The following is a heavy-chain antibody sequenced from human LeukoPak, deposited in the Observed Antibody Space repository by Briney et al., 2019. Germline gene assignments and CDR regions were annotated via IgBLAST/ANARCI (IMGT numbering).Heavy chain of an antibody. V-gene: IGHV5-51*01. D-gene: IGHD3-9*01. J-gene: IGHJ6*02. Sequence: GESLKISCKGSGYSFTSYWIGWVRQMPGKGLEWMGIIYPGDSDTRYSPSFQGQVTISADKSISTAYLQWSSLKASDTAMYYCARLITSLRYFDWLLEVGGLNGMDVWGQGTTVTVSS. CDR2: IYPGDSDT. CDR1: GYSFTSYW. CDR3: ARLITSLRYFDWLLEVGGLNGMDV.